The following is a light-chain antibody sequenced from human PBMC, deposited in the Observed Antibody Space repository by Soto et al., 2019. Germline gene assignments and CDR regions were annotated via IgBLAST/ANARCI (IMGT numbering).Light chain of an antibody. V-gene: IGKV3-20*01. CDR3: QQYNNWPFS. CDR2: GAS. Sequence: LTQSPGTLSLSPGERSTLSCIACQGVSSSYLAWYQQKPGQAPRLLIYGASSRATGIPDRFSGSGSGTDFTLTISGLQSEDSAVYFCQQYNNWPFSFGQGTQLEIK. J-gene: IGKJ5*01. CDR1: QGVSSSY.